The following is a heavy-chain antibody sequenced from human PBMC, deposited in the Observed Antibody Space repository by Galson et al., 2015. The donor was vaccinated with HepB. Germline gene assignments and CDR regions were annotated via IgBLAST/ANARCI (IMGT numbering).Heavy chain of an antibody. CDR2: INSDGSTT. CDR1: GFTFSSYW. J-gene: IGHJ4*02. Sequence: SLRLSCAASGFTFSSYWMHWVRQAPGKGLVWVSRINSDGSTTSYADSVKGRFTISRDNAKNTLYLQMNSLRAEDTAVYYCARDPGVGATQRGFDYWGQGTLVTVPS. V-gene: IGHV3-74*01. CDR3: ARDPGVGATQRGFDY. D-gene: IGHD1-26*01.